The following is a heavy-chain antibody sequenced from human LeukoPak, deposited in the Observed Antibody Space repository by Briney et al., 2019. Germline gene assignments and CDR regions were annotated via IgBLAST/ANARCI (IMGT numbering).Heavy chain of an antibody. CDR2: IRYDGSNK. CDR3: AKDHYYGSGSYDY. CDR1: GFTFSRYG. V-gene: IGHV3-30*02. Sequence: GGSLRLSCAASGFTFSRYGMHWVRQAPGKGLEWVAFIRYDGSNKYYADSVEGRLTISRDNSKNTLYLQMNSLRAEDTAVYYCAKDHYYGSGSYDYWGQGALVTVSS. D-gene: IGHD3-10*01. J-gene: IGHJ4*02.